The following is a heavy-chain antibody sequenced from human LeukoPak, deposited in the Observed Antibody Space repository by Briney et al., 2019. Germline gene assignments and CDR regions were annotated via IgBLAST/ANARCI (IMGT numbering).Heavy chain of an antibody. V-gene: IGHV4-34*01. Sequence: SETLSLTCAVYGGSFSGYYWSWIRQPPGKGLEWIGIISYNGTTYYNPSLKSRVTISVDTSKNQFSLKLSSVTAADTAVYYCARAANVLRFLEWLSPYYYYMDVWGKGTTVTVSS. CDR2: ISYNGTT. J-gene: IGHJ6*03. D-gene: IGHD3-3*01. CDR3: ARAANVLRFLEWLSPYYYYMDV. CDR1: GGSFSGYY.